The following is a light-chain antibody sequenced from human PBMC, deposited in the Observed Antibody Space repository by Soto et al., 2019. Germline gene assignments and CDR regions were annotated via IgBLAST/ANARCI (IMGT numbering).Light chain of an antibody. J-gene: IGLJ3*02. Sequence: QLVLTQSPSASASLGASVKLTCTLSSGHSSNAIAWHQQQPEKGPRYLMKVNSDGSHNRGDGITDRFSGSSSGADRYLTISSLQSDDEADYYCQTWGTDNWVFGGGTKLTVL. CDR3: QTWGTDNWV. V-gene: IGLV4-69*02. CDR1: SGHSSNA. CDR2: VNSDGSH.